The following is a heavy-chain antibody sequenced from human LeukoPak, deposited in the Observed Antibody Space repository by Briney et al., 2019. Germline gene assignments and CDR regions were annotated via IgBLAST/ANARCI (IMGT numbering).Heavy chain of an antibody. D-gene: IGHD4-17*01. CDR1: GFTFSSYA. Sequence: GGSLRLSCAASGFTFSSYAMTWVRRAPGKGLEWVSTISSSGRSTYYQDSVKGRFTISRDNSKNTLYLQMNNLRAEDTAVYYCAKGFSTTVTRPFFDYWGQGTLVTVSS. V-gene: IGHV3-23*01. CDR3: AKGFSTTVTRPFFDY. CDR2: ISSSGRST. J-gene: IGHJ4*02.